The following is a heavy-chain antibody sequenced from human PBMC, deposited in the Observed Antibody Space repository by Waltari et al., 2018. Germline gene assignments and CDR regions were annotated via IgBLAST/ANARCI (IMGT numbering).Heavy chain of an antibody. CDR1: GFTFSSSS. J-gene: IGHJ1*01. CDR3: AREVFGVVINGQH. CDR2: ISSSSSTI. V-gene: IGHV3-48*04. D-gene: IGHD3-3*01. Sequence: EVQLVESGGGLVQPGGSLRLSCAASGFTFSSSSMNWVRQAPGKGLEWVSYISSSSSTIYYADSVKGRFTISRDNAKNSLYLQMNSLRAEDTAVYYCAREVFGVVINGQHWGQGTLVTVSS.